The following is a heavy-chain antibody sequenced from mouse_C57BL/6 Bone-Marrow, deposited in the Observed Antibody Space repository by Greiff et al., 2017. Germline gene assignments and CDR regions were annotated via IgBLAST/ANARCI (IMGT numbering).Heavy chain of an antibody. V-gene: IGHV5-6*02. CDR1: GFTFSSYG. J-gene: IGHJ3*01. Sequence: DVKLVESGGDLVKPGGSLKLSCAASGFTFSSYGMSWVRQTPDTRLEWVATISSGGSYTYYPDSVKGRFTVSRDNAKNTLYLQMSSLKSEDTAMYYCAKPWFAYWGQGTLVTVSA. CDR2: ISSGGSYT. CDR3: AKPWFAY.